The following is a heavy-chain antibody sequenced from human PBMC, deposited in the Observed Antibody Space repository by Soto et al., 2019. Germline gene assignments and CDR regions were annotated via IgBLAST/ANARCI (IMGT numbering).Heavy chain of an antibody. V-gene: IGHV3-23*01. Sequence: PGVSLRLSCAASGFTFSNYAMSWVRQPPGKGLEWVSSTSSDGETSYHADSVRGRFSISRDNSKNTLYLQMNNLRADDTAMYYCATRTTVTGRPFDYWGLGALVTVSS. CDR2: TSSDGETS. CDR3: ATRTTVTGRPFDY. CDR1: GFTFSNYA. D-gene: IGHD6-19*01. J-gene: IGHJ4*02.